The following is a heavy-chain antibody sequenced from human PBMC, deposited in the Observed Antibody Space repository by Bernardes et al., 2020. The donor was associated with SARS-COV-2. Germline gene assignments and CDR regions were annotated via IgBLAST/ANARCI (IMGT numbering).Heavy chain of an antibody. Sequence: SETLSLTCAVSGGSISSSNWWSWVRQPPGKGLEWIGEIYHSGSTNYNPSLKSRVTISVDKSKNQFSLKLSSVTAADTAVYYCAGSSYRYTNVPDYWGQGTLVTVSS. V-gene: IGHV4-4*02. CDR1: GGSISSSNW. CDR3: AGSSYRYTNVPDY. CDR2: IYHSGST. J-gene: IGHJ4*02. D-gene: IGHD3-16*02.